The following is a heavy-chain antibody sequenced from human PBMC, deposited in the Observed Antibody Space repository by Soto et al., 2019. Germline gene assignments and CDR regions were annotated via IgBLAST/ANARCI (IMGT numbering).Heavy chain of an antibody. V-gene: IGHV1-3*01. CDR1: GYTFTSYA. CDR3: ARARWELLCFDY. J-gene: IGHJ4*02. D-gene: IGHD1-26*01. Sequence: ASVKVSCTASGYTFTSYAMHWVRQAPGQRLEWMGWINAGNGNTKYSQKFQGRVTITRDTSASTAYMELSSLRSEDTAVYYCARARWELLCFDYWGQGTLVTVSS. CDR2: INAGNGNT.